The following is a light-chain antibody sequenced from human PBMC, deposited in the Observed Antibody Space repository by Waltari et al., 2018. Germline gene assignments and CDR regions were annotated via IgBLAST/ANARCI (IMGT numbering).Light chain of an antibody. Sequence: DIVLTHSPDSLAVSLGESATITCQSSQSVLYRSNNKNYLAWYQQKPGQPPKLLIYWASTRESGVPDRFSGSGSGTDFTLTISSLQAEDVAVYYCQQYYSTIFTFGPGTKVDIK. CDR1: QSVLYRSNNKNY. J-gene: IGKJ3*01. CDR3: QQYYSTIFT. CDR2: WAS. V-gene: IGKV4-1*01.